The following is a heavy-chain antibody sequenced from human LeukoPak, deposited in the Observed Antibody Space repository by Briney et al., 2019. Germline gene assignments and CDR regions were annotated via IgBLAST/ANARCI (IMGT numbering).Heavy chain of an antibody. J-gene: IGHJ4*02. V-gene: IGHV3-48*01. CDR3: AKDRVFELWFEEASPYYFDY. D-gene: IGHD3-10*01. Sequence: GSLRLSCAASGFTFSTYSMIWVRQAPGKGLEWVSYITSGPNSIYQADSVKGRFTISRDNAKSSLFLQMNSLRAEDTAVYYCAKDRVFELWFEEASPYYFDYWGQGTLVTVSS. CDR1: GFTFSTYS. CDR2: ITSGPNSI.